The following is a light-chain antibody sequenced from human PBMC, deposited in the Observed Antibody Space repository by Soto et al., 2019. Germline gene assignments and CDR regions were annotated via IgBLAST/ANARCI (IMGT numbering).Light chain of an antibody. V-gene: IGKV3-20*01. CDR1: QSVISSSY. CDR3: RQYGSSPSYT. J-gene: IGKJ2*01. Sequence: EIVLTQSPGTLSLSPGERATLSSRASQSVISSSYIAWYQQKPGQAPRLLIYGASSRATGIPDRFSGSGSATDFTLTISRLEPEDFAVYYCRQYGSSPSYTFGQGTKLEIK. CDR2: GAS.